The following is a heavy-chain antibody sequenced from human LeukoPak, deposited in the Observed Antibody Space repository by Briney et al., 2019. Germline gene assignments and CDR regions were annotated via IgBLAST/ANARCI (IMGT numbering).Heavy chain of an antibody. V-gene: IGHV3-43*01. CDR2: ISWDGGST. CDR3: WGGRSGTEYFQH. CDR1: GFTFDDYT. Sequence: GGSLLLSCAASGFTFDDYTMHWVRQAPGKGLEWVSLISWDGGSTYYGDSVKGRFTIYRDNAKNSLYLQMNSVRAEDTAVYYCWGGRSGTEYFQHWGQGTLVTVCS. D-gene: IGHD3-16*01. J-gene: IGHJ1*01.